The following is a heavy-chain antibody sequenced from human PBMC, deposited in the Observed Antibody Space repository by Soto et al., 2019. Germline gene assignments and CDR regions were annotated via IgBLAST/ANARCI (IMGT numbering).Heavy chain of an antibody. CDR1: GDSNSSYY. V-gene: IGHV4-59*12. J-gene: IGHJ3*02. CDR3: ARGPTVNPDAFDI. Sequence: SETLSLTCTVSGDSNSSYYWGWIRQPPGKGLEWIGYMSYSGSTNYNPSLKSRVTIFAHTSKNQFSLKLSSVTAADTAVYYCARGPTVNPDAFDIWGQGTMVTVSS. CDR2: MSYSGST. D-gene: IGHD4-17*01.